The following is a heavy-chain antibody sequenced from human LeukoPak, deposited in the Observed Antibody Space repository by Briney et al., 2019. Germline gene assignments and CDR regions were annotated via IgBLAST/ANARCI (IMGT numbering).Heavy chain of an antibody. D-gene: IGHD4-23*01. J-gene: IGHJ4*02. CDR1: GYTFTRYW. V-gene: IGHV5-51*01. CDR2: IYPGDSKT. CDR3: ARAGGNWFFDY. Sequence: GEPLKISCKGSGYTFTRYWIGWVRPVPGKGLEWMGIIYPGDSKTIYSPSFQGQVTISADKSISTAYLQWSSLKASDTAMYYGARAGGNWFFDYWGQGTLVTVSS.